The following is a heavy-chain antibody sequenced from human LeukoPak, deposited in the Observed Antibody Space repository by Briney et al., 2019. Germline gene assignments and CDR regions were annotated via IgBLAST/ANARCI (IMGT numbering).Heavy chain of an antibody. D-gene: IGHD6-19*01. CDR2: TYYRSKWYN. J-gene: IGHJ6*02. CDR3: ARISVAVAGDLGYYYGMDV. CDR1: GDSVSSNSAA. Sequence: SQTLSLTCAISGDSVSSNSAAWNWIRQSPSRGLEWLGRTYYRSKWYNDYAVSVKSRITINPDTSKNQFSLQLNSVTPEDTAVYYCARISVAVAGDLGYYYGMDVWGQGTTVTVSS. V-gene: IGHV6-1*01.